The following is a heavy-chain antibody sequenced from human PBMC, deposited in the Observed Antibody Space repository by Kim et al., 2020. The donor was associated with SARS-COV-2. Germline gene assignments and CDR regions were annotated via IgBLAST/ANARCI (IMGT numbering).Heavy chain of an antibody. V-gene: IGHV4-59*01. CDR1: GGSISSYY. D-gene: IGHD2-2*01. CDR3: ARGRGTICSSTSCYVQDFDY. CDR2: IYYSGST. J-gene: IGHJ4*02. Sequence: SETLSLTCTVSGGSISSYYWSWIRQPPGKGLEWIGYIYYSGSTNYNPSLKSRVTISVDTSKNQFSLKLSSVTAADTAVYYCARGRGTICSSTSCYVQDFDYWGQGTLVTVSS.